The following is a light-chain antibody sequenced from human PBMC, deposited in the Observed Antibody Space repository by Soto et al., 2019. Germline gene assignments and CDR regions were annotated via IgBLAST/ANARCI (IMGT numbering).Light chain of an antibody. J-gene: IGLJ2*01. V-gene: IGLV2-14*03. CDR1: SSDVGGDNY. Sequence: QSALTQPASVSGSPGQSITISCTGISSDVGGDNYVSWYQHFPGKAPKLMIYDVSNRPSGVSNRFSGSRSGNTASLTISGLQAEDEAYYFCSSYTVSSNHVVFGGGTKVTVL. CDR2: DVS. CDR3: SSYTVSSNHVV.